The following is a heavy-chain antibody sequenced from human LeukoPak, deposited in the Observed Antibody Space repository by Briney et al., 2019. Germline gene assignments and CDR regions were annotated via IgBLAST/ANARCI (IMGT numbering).Heavy chain of an antibody. CDR2: MNPNSGNT. J-gene: IGHJ4*02. CDR3: ARDLPPGVAVAGIHSDQFDY. V-gene: IGHV1-8*01. Sequence: ASVKVSCKASGYTFTSYDINWVRQATGQGLEWMGWMNPNSGNTGYAQKFQGRVTMTRNTSISTAYMELSSLRSEATPVYYCARDLPPGVAVAGIHSDQFDYWGQGTLVTVSS. D-gene: IGHD6-19*01. CDR1: GYTFTSYD.